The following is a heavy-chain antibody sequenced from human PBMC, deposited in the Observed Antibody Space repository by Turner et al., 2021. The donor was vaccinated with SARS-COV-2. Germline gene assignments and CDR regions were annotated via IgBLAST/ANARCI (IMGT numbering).Heavy chain of an antibody. Sequence: QVQLVESGGGVVQPGRSLRLSCAASGFTFSSYGMHWVRQAPGKGLEWVSVISYDGSNKYYADSVKGRFTISRDNSKNTLYLQMNSLRAEDTAVYHCAKGEGDYISHWGQGTLVTVSS. CDR1: GFTFSSYG. J-gene: IGHJ4*02. D-gene: IGHD4-17*01. V-gene: IGHV3-30*18. CDR2: ISYDGSNK. CDR3: AKGEGDYISH.